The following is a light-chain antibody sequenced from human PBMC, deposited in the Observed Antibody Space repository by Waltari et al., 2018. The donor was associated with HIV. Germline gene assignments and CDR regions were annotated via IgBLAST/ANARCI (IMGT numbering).Light chain of an antibody. CDR3: QQYNNWHT. V-gene: IGKV3-15*01. CDR1: QSVSNN. Sequence: ETVMTQSPATLSVSPGERATLSCRASQSVSNNLAWYQQKPGQAPWLLIYGASTRAAGTPARVSGSGSGTEFTLTITSLQSEDSALYYCQQYNNWHTFGQGTKLEIK. J-gene: IGKJ2*01. CDR2: GAS.